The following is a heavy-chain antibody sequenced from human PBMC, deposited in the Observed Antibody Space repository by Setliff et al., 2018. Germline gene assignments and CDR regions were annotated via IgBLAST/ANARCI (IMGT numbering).Heavy chain of an antibody. CDR2: ISPHTGGT. D-gene: IGHD3-3*01. Sequence: ASVKVSCKASGYIFTGYYMHWVRQAPGQGLEWMGRISPHTGGTNSAQKFQGRVTMTRDTSVSTVYMELNSLRSDDTAVYYCVRAGFDAISNGLDYWGQGTRGTVPQ. CDR3: VRAGFDAISNGLDY. V-gene: IGHV1-2*06. J-gene: IGHJ4*02. CDR1: GYIFTGYY.